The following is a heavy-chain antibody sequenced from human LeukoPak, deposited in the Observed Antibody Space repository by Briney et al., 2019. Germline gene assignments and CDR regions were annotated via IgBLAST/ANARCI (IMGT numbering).Heavy chain of an antibody. V-gene: IGHV3-7*01. J-gene: IGHJ4*01. Sequence: GGSLRLSCAASGFVFSGYWMTWVRQAPGEGLEWVANIKHDGSEKYYADSVRGRFTISRDNARNSLFLQLNSLRADDTAVYYCARDRGSSLWYWGHGTLVTVSS. D-gene: IGHD6-13*01. CDR2: IKHDGSEK. CDR1: GFVFSGYW. CDR3: ARDRGSSLWY.